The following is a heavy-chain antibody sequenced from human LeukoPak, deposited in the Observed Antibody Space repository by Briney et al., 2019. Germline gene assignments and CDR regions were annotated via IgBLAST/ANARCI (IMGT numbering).Heavy chain of an antibody. Sequence: GGSLRLSCAASGFTVSSNYMSWVRQAPGKGLEWVSVIYSGGSTYYADSVKGRFTISRDNSKNTLYPQMNSLRAEDTAVYYCARHEGSGWYLYYFDYWGQGTLVTVSS. CDR1: GFTVSSNY. CDR2: IYSGGST. V-gene: IGHV3-53*01. CDR3: ARHEGSGWYLYYFDY. D-gene: IGHD6-19*01. J-gene: IGHJ4*02.